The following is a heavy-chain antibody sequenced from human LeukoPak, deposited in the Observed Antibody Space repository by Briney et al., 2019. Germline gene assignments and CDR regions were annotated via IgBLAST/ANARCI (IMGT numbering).Heavy chain of an antibody. CDR2: MNPNSGNT. D-gene: IGHD2-15*01. CDR1: GYTFTSYD. J-gene: IGHJ6*02. Sequence: ASVKVSCKASGYTFTSYDINWVRQATGQGLEWMGWMNPNSGNTGYAQKFQGRVTITRNTSISTAYMELSSLRSEDTAVYYCARGCGGSCYSSGYYGMDVWGQGTTVTVSS. CDR3: ARGCGGSCYSSGYYGMDV. V-gene: IGHV1-8*01.